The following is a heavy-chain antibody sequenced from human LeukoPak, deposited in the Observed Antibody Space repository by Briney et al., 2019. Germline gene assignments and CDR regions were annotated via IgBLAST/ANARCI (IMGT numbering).Heavy chain of an antibody. CDR2: ISGSGGST. Sequence: GGSLRLSCAASGFTFSSYDMSWVRQGPGKGLEWVSAISGSGGSTYFADSLKGRFTISRDNSKNTVYLQMNSLRAEDTAVYYCAKDRASGTYFDYWGQGALVTLSS. CDR3: AKDRASGTYFDY. V-gene: IGHV3-23*01. CDR1: GFTFSSYD. D-gene: IGHD1-26*01. J-gene: IGHJ4*02.